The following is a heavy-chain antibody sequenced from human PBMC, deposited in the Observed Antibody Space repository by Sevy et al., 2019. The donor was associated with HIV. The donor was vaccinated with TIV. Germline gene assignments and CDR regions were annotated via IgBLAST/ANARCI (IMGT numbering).Heavy chain of an antibody. J-gene: IGHJ4*02. Sequence: GGSLRLSCVASQFNFDTYAIHWVRQAPGKGLEWVAMIWYDGSSKDYAESVKGRFAISRDNSQNMAFLQMNSLRAEDTGVYYCATNMVHAGAYDSYFNLWVQGSLVTVS. D-gene: IGHD3-10*01. CDR1: QFNFDTYA. CDR2: IWYDGSSK. V-gene: IGHV3-33*01. CDR3: ATNMVHAGAYDSYFNL.